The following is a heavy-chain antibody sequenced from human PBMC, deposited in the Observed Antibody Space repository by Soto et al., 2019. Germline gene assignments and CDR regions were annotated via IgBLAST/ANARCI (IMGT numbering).Heavy chain of an antibody. CDR2: ISGSGGST. D-gene: IGHD3-10*01. CDR3: AKIGLLWFGELQRGARLWYFDY. CDR1: GFTFSSYA. J-gene: IGHJ4*02. Sequence: EVQLLESGGGLVQPGGSLRLSCAASGFTFSSYAMSWVRQAPGKGLEWVSAISGSGGSTYYADSVKGRFTISRDNSKNTLYLQMNSLRAEDTAVYYCAKIGLLWFGELQRGARLWYFDYWGQGTLVTVSS. V-gene: IGHV3-23*01.